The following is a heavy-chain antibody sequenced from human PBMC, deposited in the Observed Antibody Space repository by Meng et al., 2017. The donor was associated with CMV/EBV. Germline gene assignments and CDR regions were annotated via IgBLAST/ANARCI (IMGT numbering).Heavy chain of an antibody. D-gene: IGHD3-3*01. CDR2: ISSSGSTI. J-gene: IGHJ4*02. CDR1: LFTFSDYY. V-gene: IGHV3-11*01. CDR3: ARRVGWFGVVIAFDF. Sequence: GESLQISCAASLFTFSDYYMSWIRQSPGKGLEWVSYISSSGSTIYYADSVKGRFTISRDNAKNSLYLQMNSLRAEDTAVYYCARRVGWFGVVIAFDFWGQGTLVTVSS.